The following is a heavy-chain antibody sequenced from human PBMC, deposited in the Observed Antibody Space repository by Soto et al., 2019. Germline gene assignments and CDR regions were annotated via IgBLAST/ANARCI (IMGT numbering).Heavy chain of an antibody. CDR1: GYTFTAYY. Sequence: QVQLVQSGAELKEPGDSVRVSCEASGYTFTAYYIHWVRQAPGQGLEWMGWINPRFGDTSYAQDFKGRVSMTRDTSISTVYRELSRLTSDDTAIYYCARNMDYYYGPGSGNGHGFWGQGTTVTVFS. D-gene: IGHD3-10*01. J-gene: IGHJ6*02. V-gene: IGHV1-2*02. CDR3: ARNMDYYYGPGSGNGHGF. CDR2: INPRFGDT.